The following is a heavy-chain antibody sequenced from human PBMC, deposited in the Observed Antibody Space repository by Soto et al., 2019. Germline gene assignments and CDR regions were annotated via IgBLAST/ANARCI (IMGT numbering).Heavy chain of an antibody. CDR3: ARESSVAEAWVHAFDI. CDR1: GGTFSSYA. Sequence: SVKVSCKASGGTFSSYAISWVRQAPGQGLEWMGGTIPIFGTANYAQKFQGRVTITADESTSTAYMELSSLRSEDTAVYYCARESSVAEAWVHAFDIWGQGTMVTVSS. D-gene: IGHD6-19*01. CDR2: TIPIFGTA. V-gene: IGHV1-69*13. J-gene: IGHJ3*02.